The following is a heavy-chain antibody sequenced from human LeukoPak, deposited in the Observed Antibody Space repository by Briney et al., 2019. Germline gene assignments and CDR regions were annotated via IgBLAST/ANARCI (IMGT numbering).Heavy chain of an antibody. D-gene: IGHD3-22*01. J-gene: IGHJ5*02. CDR2: VKHDGSDK. CDR1: GFTFSSYW. V-gene: IGHV3-7*02. CDR3: ATAYYDSSGYYPNWFDP. Sequence: GGSLRLSCVASGFTFSSYWMTWVRQVPGKGLEWVANVKHDGSDKYYVDSVKGRFTISRDNAKNSLYLQMNSLRAEDTAVYYCATAYYDSSGYYPNWFDPWGQGTLVTVSS.